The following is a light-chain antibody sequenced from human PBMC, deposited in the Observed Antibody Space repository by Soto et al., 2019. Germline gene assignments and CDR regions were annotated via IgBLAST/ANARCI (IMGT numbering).Light chain of an antibody. Sequence: QSVLTQPPSVSAAPGQKVTISCSGSISNIGSNDVSWYQQLPGTAPKVLIYDNDKRPSGIPDRFSGSKSGTSATLGITGLQTGDEADYYCGTWDSSLSVGVFGGGPKVTVL. V-gene: IGLV1-51*01. J-gene: IGLJ3*02. CDR2: DND. CDR3: GTWDSSLSVGV. CDR1: ISNIGSND.